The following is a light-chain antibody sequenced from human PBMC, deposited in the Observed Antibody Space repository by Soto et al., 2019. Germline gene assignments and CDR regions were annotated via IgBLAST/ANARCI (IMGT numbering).Light chain of an antibody. CDR3: SSYTSSSTLYV. CDR1: SSDVGGYNY. CDR2: DVS. Sequence: QSALTQPASVSGSPGQSITISCAGTSSDVGGYNYVSWYQQHPGKAPKLMIYDVSNRPSGVSNRSSGSKSGNTASLTISGLQAEDEADYYCSSYTSSSTLYVFGTGTNVTVL. J-gene: IGLJ1*01. V-gene: IGLV2-14*01.